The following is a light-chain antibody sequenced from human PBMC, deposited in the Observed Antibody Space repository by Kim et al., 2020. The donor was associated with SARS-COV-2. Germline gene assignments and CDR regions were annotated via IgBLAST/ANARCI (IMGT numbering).Light chain of an antibody. CDR3: QVWDSRAVV. Sequence: SVARGQTATIPCGGNNIENKNVHWYHQRPGQAPVLVMYRDKKRPSGIPERLSGSNSGDTATLTISRVEAGDEGEYYCQVWDSRAVVFGGGTQLTVL. CDR1: NIENKN. CDR2: RDK. J-gene: IGLJ2*01. V-gene: IGLV3-9*01.